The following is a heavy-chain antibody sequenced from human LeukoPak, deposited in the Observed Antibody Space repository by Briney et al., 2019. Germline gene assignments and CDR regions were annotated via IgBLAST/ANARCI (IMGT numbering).Heavy chain of an antibody. J-gene: IGHJ5*02. Sequence: ASVKVSCKASGYTFTSYDINWVRQAAGQGPEWMGWMSPINGNTGYAQKFQGRVTMTRNTSVSTAYMELSSLRSEDTAVYYCARNRGEGFDPWGQGTLVTVSS. V-gene: IGHV1-8*01. CDR2: MSPINGNT. CDR3: ARNRGEGFDP. CDR1: GYTFTSYD. D-gene: IGHD1-14*01.